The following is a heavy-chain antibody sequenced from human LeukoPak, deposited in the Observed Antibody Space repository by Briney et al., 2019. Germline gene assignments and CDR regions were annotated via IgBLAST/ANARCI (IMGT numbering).Heavy chain of an antibody. J-gene: IGHJ3*02. CDR3: ARDHHRRLYDSQARDTFDI. D-gene: IGHD3-22*01. V-gene: IGHV3-48*01. CDR2: IGSSTI. Sequence: GGSLRLSCAASGFTFSSYSMNWVRQAPGKGLEWVSYIGSSTIYYADSVKGRFTISRDNAKNSLYPQMNSLRAEDTAVYYCARDHHRRLYDSQARDTFDIWGQGTMVTVSS. CDR1: GFTFSSYS.